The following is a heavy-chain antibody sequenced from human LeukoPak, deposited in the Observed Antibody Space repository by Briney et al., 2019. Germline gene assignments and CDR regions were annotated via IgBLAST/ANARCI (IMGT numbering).Heavy chain of an antibody. V-gene: IGHV6-1*01. D-gene: IGHD2-2*01. Sequence: SQTLSLTCAISGDSVSSNSVTWNWIRQSPSRGLEWLGRTYYRSTWYNDYAVSVRGRITVNPDTSKNQFSLHLNSVTPEDTAVYYCARRLTQYDCFDLWGQGILVTVSS. CDR3: ARRLTQYDCFDL. J-gene: IGHJ5*02. CDR2: TYYRSTWYN. CDR1: GDSVSSNSVT.